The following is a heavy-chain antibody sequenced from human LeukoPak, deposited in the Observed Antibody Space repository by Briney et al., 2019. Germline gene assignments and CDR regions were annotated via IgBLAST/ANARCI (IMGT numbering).Heavy chain of an antibody. D-gene: IGHD3-10*01. CDR2: INHSGST. V-gene: IGHV4-34*01. CDR1: GGSFSGYY. CDR3: AGDRDGIFDY. J-gene: IGHJ4*02. Sequence: SETLSLTCAVYGGSFSGYYWSWIRQPPGKGLEWIGEINHSGSTNYNSSLKSRVTISIDMSKNQFSLKLSSGTAADTAMYYCAGDRDGIFDYWGQGTLVTVSS.